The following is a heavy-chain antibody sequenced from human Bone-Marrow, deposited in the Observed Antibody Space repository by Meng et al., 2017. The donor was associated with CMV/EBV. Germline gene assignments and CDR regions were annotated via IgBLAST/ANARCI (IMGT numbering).Heavy chain of an antibody. J-gene: IGHJ4*02. CDR2: ISGSGRST. V-gene: IGHV3-23*01. Sequence: GESLKISCTAAGFTFSNFGMTWVRQAPGTGLEWVSGISGSGRSTYYADSVKGRFTISRDNSRSTLSLQMNSLRAEDTAIYYCAKFAVAATGTDFLASWGPGTRVTGAS. CDR1: GFTFSNFG. D-gene: IGHD6-13*01. CDR3: AKFAVAATGTDFLAS.